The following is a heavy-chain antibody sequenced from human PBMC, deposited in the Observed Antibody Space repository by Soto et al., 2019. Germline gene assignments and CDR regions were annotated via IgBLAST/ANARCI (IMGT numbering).Heavy chain of an antibody. CDR1: GGTFNNYA. D-gene: IGHD1-26*01. J-gene: IGHJ4*02. CDR2: IIPLFGTT. CDR3: ARLIGEGYSGTYGLDY. Sequence: QVQLVQSGAEVKKPGSSVNVSCKTSGGTFNNYAISWVRQAPGQGIEWMGGIIPLFGTTHYAQKFQGRVTITADKSTSTAYMELSSLRSDDTAVYYCARLIGEGYSGTYGLDYWGQGTLVTVSS. V-gene: IGHV1-69*06.